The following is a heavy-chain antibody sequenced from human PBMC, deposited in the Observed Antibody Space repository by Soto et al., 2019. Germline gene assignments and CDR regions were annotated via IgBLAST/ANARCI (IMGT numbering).Heavy chain of an antibody. CDR2: ISAYNGNT. D-gene: IGHD3-10*01. CDR1: GYTFTSYG. CDR3: ARVYGSGSYFDYYYYYMDV. V-gene: IGHV1-18*01. Sequence: ASVKVSCKASGYTFTSYGISWVRQAPGQGLEWMGWISAYNGNTNYAQKLQGRVTMTTDTSTSTAYMELRSLRSDDTAVYYCARVYGSGSYFDYYYYYMDVWGKWTTVTVSS. J-gene: IGHJ6*03.